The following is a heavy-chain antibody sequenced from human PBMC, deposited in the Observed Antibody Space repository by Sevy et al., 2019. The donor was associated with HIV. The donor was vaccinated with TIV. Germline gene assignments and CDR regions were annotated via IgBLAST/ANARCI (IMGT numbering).Heavy chain of an antibody. J-gene: IGHJ6*02. CDR3: ASAGEYDSSGYSYYYYGMDV. D-gene: IGHD3-22*01. CDR2: ISAYNGNT. V-gene: IGHV1-18*01. Sequence: ASVKVSCKASGYTFTSYGISWVRQAPGQGLEWMGWISAYNGNTNYAQKLQGRVTMTTDTSTSTAYMELGSLRSDDTAVYYCASAGEYDSSGYSYYYYGMDVWGQGTTVTVSS. CDR1: GYTFTSYG.